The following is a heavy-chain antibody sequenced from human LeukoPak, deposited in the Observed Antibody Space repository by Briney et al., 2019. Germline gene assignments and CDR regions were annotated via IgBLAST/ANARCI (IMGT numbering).Heavy chain of an antibody. Sequence: AASVKVSCKASGDTFSSYAFSWVRQAPGQGLEWMGRIIPIIGIQNYAQKFQGRVSITADKSTKTAYMELSSLRSEDTAVYYCARGLRITLVRGGTTNSYFGMDVWGQGTTVTVSS. V-gene: IGHV1-69*04. J-gene: IGHJ6*02. CDR3: ARGLRITLVRGGTTNSYFGMDV. CDR1: GDTFSSYA. CDR2: IIPIIGIQ. D-gene: IGHD3-10*01.